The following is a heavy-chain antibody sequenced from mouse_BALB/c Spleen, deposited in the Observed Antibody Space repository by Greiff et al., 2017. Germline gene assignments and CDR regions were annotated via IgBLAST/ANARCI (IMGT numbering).Heavy chain of an antibody. D-gene: IGHD2-3*01. CDR2: IYPGDGST. V-gene: IGHV1S56*01. CDR3: ARGVGYYSYYAMDY. CDR1: GYTFTSYY. Sequence: VQLQQSGPELVKPGASVKMSCKASGYTFTSYYIHWVKQRPGQGLEWIGWIYPGDGSTKYTEKFKGKTTLTADKSSSTAYMLLSSLTSEDSAIYFCARGVGYYSYYAMDYWGQGTSVTVSS. J-gene: IGHJ4*01.